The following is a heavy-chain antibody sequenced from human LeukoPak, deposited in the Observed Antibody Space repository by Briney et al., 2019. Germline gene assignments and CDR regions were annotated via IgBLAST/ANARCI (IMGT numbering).Heavy chain of an antibody. CDR3: ARGPHREGATTGLDY. D-gene: IGHD1-26*01. CDR2: LSGSSSYM. Sequence: PGEPLRLSCSSSCFPLSYYPITFVLHPPTHTLQWSSPLSGSSSYMYYADSMKGRFTISRDNAKNSLYLQMNSLRAEATAVYYCARGPHREGATTGLDYWGQGTLVTVSS. CDR1: CFPLSYYP. J-gene: IGHJ4*02. V-gene: IGHV3-21*01.